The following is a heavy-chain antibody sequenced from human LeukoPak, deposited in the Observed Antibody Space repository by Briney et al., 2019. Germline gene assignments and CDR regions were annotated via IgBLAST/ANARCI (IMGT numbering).Heavy chain of an antibody. Sequence: GGSLRLSCAASGFTFRGSAMHWVRQASGKGLEWVGRIRSKANSYATAYAASVKGRFTISRDDSKNTAYLQMNSLKTEDTAVYYCTRPHSAAAGYYGMDVWGQGTTVTVSS. CDR2: IRSKANSYAT. CDR3: TRPHSAAAGYYGMDV. CDR1: GFTFRGSA. D-gene: IGHD6-13*01. V-gene: IGHV3-73*01. J-gene: IGHJ6*02.